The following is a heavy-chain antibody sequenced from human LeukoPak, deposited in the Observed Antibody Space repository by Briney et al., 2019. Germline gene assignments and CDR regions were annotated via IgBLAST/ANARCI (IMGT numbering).Heavy chain of an antibody. V-gene: IGHV3-30-3*01. CDR1: GFTFSTYA. CDR3: ARSPLRITVIVAHLYYFDY. Sequence: PGRSLRLSCAASGFTFSTYAMHWVRQAPGKGLEWVAVISYDGSNKYYADSVKGRFTISRDNSKNTLYLQMNNLRAEDTAVYYCARSPLRITVIVAHLYYFDYWGQGTLVTVSS. CDR2: ISYDGSNK. D-gene: IGHD3-22*01. J-gene: IGHJ4*02.